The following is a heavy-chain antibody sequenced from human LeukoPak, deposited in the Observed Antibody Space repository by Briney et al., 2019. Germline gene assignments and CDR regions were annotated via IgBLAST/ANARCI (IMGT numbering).Heavy chain of an antibody. V-gene: IGHV4-59*08. CDR1: GGSISSDY. CDR2: IYYSGST. J-gene: IGHJ1*01. Sequence: SETLSLTCTVSGGSISSDYWSWIRQPPGKGLEWIGHIYYSGSTNYNPSLKSRVTISVDTSKNQFSLKLNSVTAADTAVYYCARQTGCFRYWGQGTLVAVSS. D-gene: IGHD3-10*01. CDR3: ARQTGCFRY.